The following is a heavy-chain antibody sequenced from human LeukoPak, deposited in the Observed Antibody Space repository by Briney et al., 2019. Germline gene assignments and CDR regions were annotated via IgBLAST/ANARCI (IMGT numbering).Heavy chain of an antibody. D-gene: IGHD5-12*01. V-gene: IGHV4-34*01. Sequence: KPSETLSLTCAVYGGSFSGYYWSWIRQPLGKGLEWIGEINHSGSTNYNPSLKSRVTMSVDTSKNQFSLKLSSVTAADTAVYYRGRNGPRSGYDLGHFDYLGQGTLVTASS. CDR3: GRNGPRSGYDLGHFDY. CDR1: GGSFSGYY. J-gene: IGHJ4*02. CDR2: INHSGST.